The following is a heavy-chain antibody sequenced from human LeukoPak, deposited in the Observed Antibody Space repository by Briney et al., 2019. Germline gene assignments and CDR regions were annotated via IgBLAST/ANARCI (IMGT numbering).Heavy chain of an antibody. J-gene: IGHJ3*02. CDR2: INPNSGGT. CDR3: ARFNWNKGFDI. Sequence: ASVKVSCKASGYTFTSYAMHWVRQAPGQGLEWMGWINPNSGGTNYAQKFQGRVTMTRDTSISTAYMELSRLRSDDTAVYYCARFNWNKGFDIWGQGTMVTVSS. D-gene: IGHD1/OR15-1a*01. CDR1: GYTFTSYA. V-gene: IGHV1-2*02.